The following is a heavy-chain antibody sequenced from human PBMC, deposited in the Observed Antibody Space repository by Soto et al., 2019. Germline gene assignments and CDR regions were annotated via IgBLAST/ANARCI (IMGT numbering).Heavy chain of an antibody. CDR3: AKDRGGYSGYDLYYYYYGMDV. CDR2: ISYDGSNK. V-gene: IGHV3-30*18. Sequence: GGSLRLSCAASGFTFSSCGMHWVRQAPGKGLEWVAVISYDGSNKYYADSVKGRFTISRDNSKNTLYLQMNSLRAEDTAAYYCAKDRGGYSGYDLYYYYYGMDVWGQGTTVTVSS. J-gene: IGHJ6*02. CDR1: GFTFSSCG. D-gene: IGHD5-12*01.